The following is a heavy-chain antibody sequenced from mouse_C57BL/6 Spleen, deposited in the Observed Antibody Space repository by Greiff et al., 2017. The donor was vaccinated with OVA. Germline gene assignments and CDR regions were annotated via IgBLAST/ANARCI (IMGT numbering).Heavy chain of an antibody. J-gene: IGHJ2*01. CDR1: GYTFTSYW. CDR2: IYPGSGST. D-gene: IGHD3-2*02. CDR3: ARYSSGYVRYLDN. Sequence: VKLLESGAELVKPGASVKMSCKASGYTFTSYWITWVKQRPGQGLEWIGDIYPGSGSTNYNEKFKSKATLTVDTYSSTAYMQLSSLTSEDSAVYYCARYSSGYVRYLDNGGQGTTLTGSS. V-gene: IGHV1-55*01.